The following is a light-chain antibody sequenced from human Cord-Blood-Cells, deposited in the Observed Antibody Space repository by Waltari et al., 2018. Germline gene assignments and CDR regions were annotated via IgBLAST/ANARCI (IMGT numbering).Light chain of an antibody. CDR1: SSDVGSYNL. CDR2: EGS. J-gene: IGLJ2*01. Sequence: QSALTQPAPVSGSPGQSITISCTGTSSDVGSYNLVSWYQLHPGKAPKLMIYEGSKRAQASSKRISGAKSRKTASPTIFGRQAEDEAYYHCGTYAGSKTVVVFGGGTKRTV. V-gene: IGLV2-23*03. CDR3: GTYAGSKTVVV.